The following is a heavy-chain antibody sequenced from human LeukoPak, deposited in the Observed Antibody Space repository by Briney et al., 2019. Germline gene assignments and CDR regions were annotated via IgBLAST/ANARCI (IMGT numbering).Heavy chain of an antibody. CDR3: AKVSELERRRLREAFDI. J-gene: IGHJ3*02. Sequence: GRSLRLSCAASGFTFSSYGMHWVRQAPGKGLEWVAFIRYDGSNKYYADSVKGRFTISRDNSKNTLYLQMNSLRAEDTAVYYCAKVSELERRRLREAFDIWGQGTMVTVSS. V-gene: IGHV3-30*02. CDR2: IRYDGSNK. D-gene: IGHD1-1*01. CDR1: GFTFSSYG.